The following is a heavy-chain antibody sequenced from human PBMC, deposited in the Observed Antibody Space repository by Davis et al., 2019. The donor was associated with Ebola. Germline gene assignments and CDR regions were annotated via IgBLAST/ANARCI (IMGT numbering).Heavy chain of an antibody. V-gene: IGHV3-11*01. Sequence: GGSLRLSCSASGFTFRDYYMSWIRQAPGKGLECVSYISASGNTVSYADSVKGRFTISRDNSKNTLHLQMNSLRVEDTAIYYCAKDTSNVWFDIWGQGTMVTVSS. CDR1: GFTFRDYY. CDR3: AKDTSNVWFDI. J-gene: IGHJ3*02. D-gene: IGHD6-19*01. CDR2: ISASGNTV.